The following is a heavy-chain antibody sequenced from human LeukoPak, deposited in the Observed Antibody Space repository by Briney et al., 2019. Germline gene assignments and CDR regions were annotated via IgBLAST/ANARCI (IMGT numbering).Heavy chain of an antibody. D-gene: IGHD6-6*01. J-gene: IGHJ1*01. Sequence: ASVKVSCKASGYTFTSYYMHWVRQAPGQGLEWMGIINPSGGSTSYAQKFQGRVTMTRDMSTSTVYMELSSLRSEDTAVYYCARAPDRVYSSSSRETAEYFQHWGQGTLVTVSS. CDR2: INPSGGST. CDR3: ARAPDRVYSSSSRETAEYFQH. V-gene: IGHV1-46*01. CDR1: GYTFTSYY.